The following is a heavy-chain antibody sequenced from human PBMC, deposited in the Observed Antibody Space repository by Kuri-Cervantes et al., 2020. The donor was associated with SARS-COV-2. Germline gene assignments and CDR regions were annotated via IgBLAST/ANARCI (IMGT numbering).Heavy chain of an antibody. CDR2: ISYDGSNK. V-gene: IGHV3-30*18. J-gene: IGHJ4*02. CDR3: AKDPIVVVITTYFDY. CDR1: GFTFSSYG. D-gene: IGHD3-22*01. Sequence: GGSLRLSCAASGFTFSSYGMHWVRQAPGKGLEWVAVISYDGSNKYYADSVKGRFTISRDNSKNTLYLQMNSLRAEDTAVYYCAKDPIVVVITTYFDYWGQGTLVTVSS.